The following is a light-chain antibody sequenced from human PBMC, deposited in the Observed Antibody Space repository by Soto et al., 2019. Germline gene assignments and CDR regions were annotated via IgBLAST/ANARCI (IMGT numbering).Light chain of an antibody. CDR2: DAS. Sequence: EIVLTQSPATLSLSPGEKATLSCMASLSVSSYLAWYQQKPGQAPRLLIYDASIRATGIPARFSGTRSQTDFDLTITSRKREDCAVYYCQQRSNWPWTLGRETRLHIK. J-gene: IGKJ1*01. CDR1: LSVSSY. CDR3: QQRSNWPWT. V-gene: IGKV3-11*01.